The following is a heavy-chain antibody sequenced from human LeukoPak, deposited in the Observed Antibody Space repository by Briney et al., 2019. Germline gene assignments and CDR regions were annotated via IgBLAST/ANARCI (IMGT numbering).Heavy chain of an antibody. Sequence: ASVKVSCKASGYTFTSFGISWVRQAPGQGLEWMGWIGAYNGNTKYGQKLQGRVTMTTDTSTGTAYMELRSLRSDDAAVYYCARDQMNIAAAGAYFDYWGQGTPVTVSS. V-gene: IGHV1-18*01. CDR2: IGAYNGNT. D-gene: IGHD6-13*01. J-gene: IGHJ4*02. CDR1: GYTFTSFG. CDR3: ARDQMNIAAAGAYFDY.